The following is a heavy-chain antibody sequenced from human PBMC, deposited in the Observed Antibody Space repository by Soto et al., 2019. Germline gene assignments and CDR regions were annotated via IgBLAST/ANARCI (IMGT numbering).Heavy chain of an antibody. CDR2: ISNNGGRT. CDR1: GFTFSTYA. Sequence: EVHLLESGGGLVQPGGSLRLSCAASGFTFSTYAMAWIRQAPGKGLEWVSGISNNGGRTYYAASVKGRFTISRDNSKNTLYLQMNSLSPEDTAIYYCAKDHHTTIPVARDFWGQATLVTVSS. V-gene: IGHV3-23*01. J-gene: IGHJ4*02. D-gene: IGHD6-19*01. CDR3: AKDHHTTIPVARDF.